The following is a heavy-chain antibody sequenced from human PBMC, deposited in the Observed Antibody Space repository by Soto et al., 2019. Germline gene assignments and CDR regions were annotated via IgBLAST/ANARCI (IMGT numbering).Heavy chain of an antibody. CDR3: ARVGPSYCSGSSCYSEGVWIDY. D-gene: IGHD2-15*01. CDR2: IYYNGYT. J-gene: IGHJ4*02. V-gene: IGHV4-59*01. Sequence: SETLSLTGTVSGGSISSYYWSWIRQPPGKGLEWIAYIYYNGYTSYNPSLKSRVTISMDTSKNQFSLKLSSVTAADTAVYYCARVGPSYCSGSSCYSEGVWIDYWGRGTLVTVSS. CDR1: GGSISSYY.